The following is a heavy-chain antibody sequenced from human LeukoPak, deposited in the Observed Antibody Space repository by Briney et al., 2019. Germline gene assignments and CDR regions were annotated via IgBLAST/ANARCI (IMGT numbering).Heavy chain of an antibody. Sequence: PSETLSLTCAVYGGSFSGYYWSWIRQPPGKGLEWIGEINHSGSTNYNPSLKRRVTISVDTSKNQFSLKLSSVTAADTAVYYCARGPLYGKGVGATTGWGQGTLVTVSS. CDR1: GGSFSGYY. CDR3: ARGPLYGKGVGATTG. D-gene: IGHD1-26*01. CDR2: INHSGST. J-gene: IGHJ4*02. V-gene: IGHV4-34*01.